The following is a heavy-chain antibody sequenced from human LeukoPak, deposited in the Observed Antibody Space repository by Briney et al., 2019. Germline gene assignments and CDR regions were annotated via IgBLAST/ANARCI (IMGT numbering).Heavy chain of an antibody. Sequence: GGSLRLSCAASGFTFSSCAMSWVRQAPGKGLEWVSAISGSGGSTYYADSVKGRFTISRDNSKNTLYLQMNSLRAEDTAVYYCAKRRTYYDFWSGYEYDYWGQGTLVTVSS. D-gene: IGHD3-3*01. CDR2: ISGSGGST. CDR1: GFTFSSCA. CDR3: AKRRTYYDFWSGYEYDY. J-gene: IGHJ4*02. V-gene: IGHV3-23*01.